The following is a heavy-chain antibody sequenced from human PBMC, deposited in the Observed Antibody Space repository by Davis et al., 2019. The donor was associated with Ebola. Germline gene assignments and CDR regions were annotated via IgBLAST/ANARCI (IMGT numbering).Heavy chain of an antibody. V-gene: IGHV1-2*06. CDR3: ARDLSGDNILCPDY. CDR1: GFTFTDYY. CDR2: IKLNSGGT. Sequence: ASVKVSCKASGFTFTDYYMHWVRQAPGQGLEWMGRIKLNSGGTNYAQRFQDRVTMTRDTSISTAYMELSSLTSDDTAVYYCARDLSGDNILCPDYWGQGTLVTVSS. D-gene: IGHD1-26*01. J-gene: IGHJ4*02.